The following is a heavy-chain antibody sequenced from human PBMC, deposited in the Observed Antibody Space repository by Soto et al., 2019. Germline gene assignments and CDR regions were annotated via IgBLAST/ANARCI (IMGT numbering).Heavy chain of an antibody. CDR3: ARDIVSVGPRAHEACDV. J-gene: IGHJ3*01. V-gene: IGHV1-3*01. Sequence: QVQLVQSGAEMKKPGASVNISCQASGFTFSDTLINWVRQGPGQGLEWMGWINPANGNTRYFESFQGRVTISSLSSASTAYVALSDLTSEDTAVYCCARDIVSVGPRAHEACDVWGQGTMITVSS. CDR2: INPANGNT. D-gene: IGHD1-26*01. CDR1: GFTFSDTL.